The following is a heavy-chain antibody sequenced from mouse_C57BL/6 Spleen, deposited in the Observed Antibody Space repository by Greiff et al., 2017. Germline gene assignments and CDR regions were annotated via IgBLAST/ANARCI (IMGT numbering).Heavy chain of an antibody. CDR2: IDPGNGDT. J-gene: IGHJ2*01. D-gene: IGHD3-3*01. Sequence: SGAELVRPGASVKMSCKASGYTFTSYYMHWVKQTPRQGLEWIGAIDPGNGDTAYNQTFQGKATLTVDKSSSTASMQLSSLTSEDSAVYVCARLGLGEDWGQGTTLTVSS. CDR1: GYTFTSYY. V-gene: IGHV1-12*01. CDR3: ARLGLGED.